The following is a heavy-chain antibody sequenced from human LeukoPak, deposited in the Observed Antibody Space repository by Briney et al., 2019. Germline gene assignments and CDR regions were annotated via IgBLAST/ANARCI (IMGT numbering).Heavy chain of an antibody. V-gene: IGHV3-21*01. Sequence: GGSLRLSCAASGFTFSSYSMNWVRQAPGKGLEWVSSISSSSSYIYYADSVKGRFTISRDNAKNSLYLQMNSLRAEDTAVYYCAREGRYDFWSGYPDYWGQGTLVTVSS. CDR1: GFTFSSYS. J-gene: IGHJ4*02. CDR2: ISSSSSYI. D-gene: IGHD3-3*01. CDR3: AREGRYDFWSGYPDY.